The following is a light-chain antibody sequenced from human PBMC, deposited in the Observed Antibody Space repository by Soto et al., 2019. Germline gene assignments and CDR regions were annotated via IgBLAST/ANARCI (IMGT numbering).Light chain of an antibody. CDR3: QQSYSTPRT. CDR1: QTISSW. V-gene: IGKV1-5*03. CDR2: KAS. J-gene: IGKJ1*01. Sequence: DIQMTQSPSTLSGTVGDRVTITCRASQTISSWLAWYQQKPGKAPKLLIYKASTLKSGVPSRFSGSRSGTDFTLTISRLQPADFATYYCQQSYSTPRTFGQGTKVDIK.